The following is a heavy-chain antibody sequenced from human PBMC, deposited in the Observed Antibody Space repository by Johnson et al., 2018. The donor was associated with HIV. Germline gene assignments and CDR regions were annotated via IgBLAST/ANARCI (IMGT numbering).Heavy chain of an antibody. CDR1: PFTFSSYA. CDR3: ARGAANDAFDI. J-gene: IGHJ3*02. Sequence: VQLVESGGGLLHPGGSLRLSCGAPPFTFSSYAMRWVRQAPVKGLAWVSVISFRGGKGRFTISRDNSKNTLYLQMNSLRAEDTAVYYCARGAANDAFDIWGQGTMVTVSS. D-gene: IGHD1-26*01. CDR2: ISFRGG. V-gene: IGHV3-23*04.